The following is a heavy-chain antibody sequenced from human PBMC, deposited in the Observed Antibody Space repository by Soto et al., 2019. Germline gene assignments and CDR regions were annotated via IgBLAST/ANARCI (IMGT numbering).Heavy chain of an antibody. Sequence: EVQLLESGGGLVQPGGSLRLSCAASGFTFSSYAMSWVRQAPGKGLEWVSAISGSGGSTYYADSVKGRFTFSRDNSKNTLYLQMNSLRAEDTAVYYCAKDQGYCSGGSCYFDYWGQGTLVTVSS. CDR1: GFTFSSYA. CDR2: ISGSGGST. D-gene: IGHD2-15*01. CDR3: AKDQGYCSGGSCYFDY. J-gene: IGHJ4*02. V-gene: IGHV3-23*01.